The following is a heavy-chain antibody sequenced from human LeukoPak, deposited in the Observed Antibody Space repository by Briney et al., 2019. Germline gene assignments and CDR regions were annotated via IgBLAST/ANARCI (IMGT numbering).Heavy chain of an antibody. CDR3: AKDLLTEYGWFDP. CDR2: ISGSGGST. Sequence: PGGSLRLSCAASGFTVSSSYAMSWVRQAPGKGLEWVSAISGSGGSTYYADSVKGRFTISRDNSKNTLYLQMNSLRAEDTAVYYCAKDLLTEYGWFDPWGQGTLVTVSS. CDR1: GFTVSSSYA. D-gene: IGHD3-9*01. J-gene: IGHJ5*02. V-gene: IGHV3-23*01.